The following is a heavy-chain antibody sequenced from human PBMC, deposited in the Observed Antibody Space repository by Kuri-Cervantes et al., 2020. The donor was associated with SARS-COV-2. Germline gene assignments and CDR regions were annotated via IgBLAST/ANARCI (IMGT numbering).Heavy chain of an antibody. V-gene: IGHV4-38-2*01. CDR2: IYHSGST. D-gene: IGHD4-11*01. CDR1: GYSISSGYY. J-gene: IGHJ4*02. CDR3: ARLGGSVTTDEIDY. Sequence: ESLKISCAVSGYSISSGYYWGWIRQPPGKGLEWIGSIYHSGSTYYNPSLKSRVTISVDTSKNQFSLKLSSVTAADTAVYYCARLGGSVTTDEIDYWGQGTLVTVSS.